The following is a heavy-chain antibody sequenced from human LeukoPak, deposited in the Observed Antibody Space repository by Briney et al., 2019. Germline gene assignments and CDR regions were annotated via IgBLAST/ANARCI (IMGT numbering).Heavy chain of an antibody. CDR1: GFTFSSYA. Sequence: PGGSLRLSCAASGFTFSSYAMDWVRQAPGKGLEWVSRISVSSANTYYIDSVKGRFTVSRDNSKNTLYLQMNSLRAEDTAEYYCAKVATTWTTDYWGQGTLVTVSS. J-gene: IGHJ4*02. V-gene: IGHV3-23*01. CDR2: ISVSSANT. CDR3: AKVATTWTTDY. D-gene: IGHD3/OR15-3a*01.